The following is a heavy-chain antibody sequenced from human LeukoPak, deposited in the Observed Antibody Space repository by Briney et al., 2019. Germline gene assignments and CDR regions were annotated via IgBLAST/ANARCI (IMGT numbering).Heavy chain of an antibody. Sequence: GGSLRLSCAASGFTFSSYAMHWVRQAPGKGLEWVAVISYDGSNKYYADSVKGRFTISRDNAKNTLYLQMNSLRAEDTAVYYCARESGIAAALDLWGQGTLVTVSS. CDR3: ARESGIAAALDL. J-gene: IGHJ5*02. CDR2: ISYDGSNK. CDR1: GFTFSSYA. V-gene: IGHV3-30-3*01. D-gene: IGHD6-13*01.